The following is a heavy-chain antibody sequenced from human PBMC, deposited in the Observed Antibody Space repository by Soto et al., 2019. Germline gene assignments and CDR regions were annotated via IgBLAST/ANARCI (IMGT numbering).Heavy chain of an antibody. Sequence: SRPTLVNPTQTLTLTCTFSGFSLSTSGVGVGWIRQPPGKALEWLALIYWDDDKRYSPSLKSRLTITKDTSKNQVVLTMTNMDPVDTATYYCAHRLGAFGYCSSTSCYVGFDPWGQGTLVTVSS. CDR3: AHRLGAFGYCSSTSCYVGFDP. J-gene: IGHJ5*02. D-gene: IGHD2-2*01. V-gene: IGHV2-5*02. CDR1: GFSLSTSGVG. CDR2: IYWDDDK.